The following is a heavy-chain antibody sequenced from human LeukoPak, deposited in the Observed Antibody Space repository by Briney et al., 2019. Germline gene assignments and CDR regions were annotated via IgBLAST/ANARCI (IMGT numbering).Heavy chain of an antibody. Sequence: SVKVSCKASGGTFSSYAISWVRQAPGQGLEWMGRIIPIFGTANYARKFHGRVTITTDESTSTAYMELSSLRSDDTAVYYCARDTKFSSQPPDFFDSWGQGTLVTVSS. J-gene: IGHJ4*02. CDR2: IIPIFGTA. D-gene: IGHD6-6*01. CDR3: ARDTKFSSQPPDFFDS. CDR1: GGTFSSYA. V-gene: IGHV1-69*05.